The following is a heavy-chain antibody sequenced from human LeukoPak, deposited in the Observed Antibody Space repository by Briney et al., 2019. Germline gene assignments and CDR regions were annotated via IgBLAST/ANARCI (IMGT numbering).Heavy chain of an antibody. Sequence: SSETLSLTCTVSGGSISSYYWSWIRQPPGKGLEWIGYIYYSGSTNYNPSLKSRVTISVDTSKNQFSLKLSSVTAADTAVYYCARQGYYYGSGSYYNNWGQGTLSPSPQ. J-gene: IGHJ4*02. CDR2: IYYSGST. CDR1: GGSISSYY. D-gene: IGHD3-10*01. V-gene: IGHV4-59*08. CDR3: ARQGYYYGSGSYYNN.